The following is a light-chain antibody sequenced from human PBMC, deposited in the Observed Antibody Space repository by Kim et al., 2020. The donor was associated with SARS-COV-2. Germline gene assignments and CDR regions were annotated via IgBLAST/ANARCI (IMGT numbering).Light chain of an antibody. Sequence: SPGERATLSCRASQTISSSHLAWYQQKPGQAPRLLIYGASNRATGIPDRVSGSGSGTDFTLTISRLEPEDFAVYYCQQYGTSPRTFGQGTKVDIK. V-gene: IGKV3-20*01. CDR2: GAS. J-gene: IGKJ1*01. CDR3: QQYGTSPRT. CDR1: QTISSSH.